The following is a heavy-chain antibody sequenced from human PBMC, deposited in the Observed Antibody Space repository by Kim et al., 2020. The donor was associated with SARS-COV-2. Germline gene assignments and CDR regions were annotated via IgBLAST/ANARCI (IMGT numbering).Heavy chain of an antibody. V-gene: IGHV3-48*03. Sequence: GGSLRLSCAASGFTFSSYEMNWVRQAPGKGLEWVSYISSRGMTKYYADSVKGRFTISRDNAKNSVYLQMNSLRAEDTAVYYCARTGSGRGNYFDYWGQGSLLTLS. CDR2: ISSRGMTK. D-gene: IGHD2-15*01. J-gene: IGHJ4*02. CDR1: GFTFSSYE. CDR3: ARTGSGRGNYFDY.